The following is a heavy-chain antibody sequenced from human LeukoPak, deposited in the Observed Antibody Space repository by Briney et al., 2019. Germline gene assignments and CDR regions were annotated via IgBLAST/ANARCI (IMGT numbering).Heavy chain of an antibody. Sequence: SETLSLTCTVSGGSISSTTYYWGWIRQPPGKGLECIGSIYYSGSTYYNPSLKSRVTISVDTSKNQFSLKLSSMTAADTAVYYCARIFSSNIDYWGQGTLVTVSS. D-gene: IGHD3-3*01. CDR1: GGSISSTTYY. V-gene: IGHV4-39*07. CDR2: IYYSGST. J-gene: IGHJ4*01. CDR3: ARIFSSNIDY.